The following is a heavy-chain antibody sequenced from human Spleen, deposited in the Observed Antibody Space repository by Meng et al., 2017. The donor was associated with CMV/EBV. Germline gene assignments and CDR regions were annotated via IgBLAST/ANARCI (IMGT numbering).Heavy chain of an antibody. Sequence: GESLKISCAASGFTFSSYEMNWVRQAPGKGLEWVSSINPSGNSLFYADSVRGRFTISKDDSKNALYLQMNSLRDEDTAVYYCARGWMHFDFWRGDTSPWGQGTLVTVSS. CDR2: INPSGNSL. CDR3: ARGWMHFDFWRGDTSP. J-gene: IGHJ5*02. V-gene: IGHV3-21*03. D-gene: IGHD3-3*01. CDR1: GFTFSSYE.